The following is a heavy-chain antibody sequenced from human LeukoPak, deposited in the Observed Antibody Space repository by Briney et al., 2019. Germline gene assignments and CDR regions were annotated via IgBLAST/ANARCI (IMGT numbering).Heavy chain of an antibody. V-gene: IGHV3-23*01. CDR2: ISGSGGST. CDR1: GFTFSSYA. Sequence: GGSLRLSCAASGFTFSSYAMSWVRQAPGEGLEWVSAISGSGGSTYYADSVKGRFTISRDNFKNTLYLQMNSLIAEDTAVYYCVRDDSGSVIRGVLHYWGQGALVTVSS. CDR3: VRDDSGSVIRGVLHY. D-gene: IGHD3-10*01. J-gene: IGHJ4*02.